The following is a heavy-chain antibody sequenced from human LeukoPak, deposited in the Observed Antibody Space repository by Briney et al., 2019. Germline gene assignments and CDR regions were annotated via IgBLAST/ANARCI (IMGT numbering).Heavy chain of an antibody. CDR2: FDPEDGET. Sequence: GASVKVSCKVSGYTLTELSMHWVRQAPGKGLEWMGGFDPEDGETIYAQKFQGRVTMTEDTSTDTAYMELSSLRSEDTAVYYCATANCSSTSCPYLEYFQHWGQGTLVTVSS. V-gene: IGHV1-24*01. CDR1: GYTLTELS. CDR3: ATANCSSTSCPYLEYFQH. J-gene: IGHJ1*01. D-gene: IGHD2-2*01.